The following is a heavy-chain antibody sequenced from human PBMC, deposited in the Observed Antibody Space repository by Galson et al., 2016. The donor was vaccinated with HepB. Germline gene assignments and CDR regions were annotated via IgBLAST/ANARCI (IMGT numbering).Heavy chain of an antibody. V-gene: IGHV3-74*01. CDR1: GFTFSGYN. Sequence: SLRLSCAASGFTFSGYNMDWVRQAPGKGLVWVSHITIDGNTTTYADSVKGRFTIFRDNAKNTLYLQMNSLRAEDTAVYYCARDLWRGGRIDYWGQGILVTVSS. CDR3: ARDLWRGGRIDY. CDR2: ITIDGNTT. J-gene: IGHJ4*02. D-gene: IGHD4-23*01.